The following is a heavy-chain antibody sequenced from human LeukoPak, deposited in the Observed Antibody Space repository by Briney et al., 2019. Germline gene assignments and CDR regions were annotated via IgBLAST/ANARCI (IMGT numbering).Heavy chain of an antibody. D-gene: IGHD7-27*01. CDR2: ISYDGSNK. V-gene: IGHV3-30-3*01. CDR3: ARPTGGSVGY. Sequence: GGSLRLSCAASGFTFSSYAMHWVRQAPGKGLEWVAVISYDGSNKYYADSVKGRFTISRDNSKNTLYLQMNSLRAEDTAVYYCARPTGGSVGYWGQGTLVTVSS. J-gene: IGHJ4*02. CDR1: GFTFSSYA.